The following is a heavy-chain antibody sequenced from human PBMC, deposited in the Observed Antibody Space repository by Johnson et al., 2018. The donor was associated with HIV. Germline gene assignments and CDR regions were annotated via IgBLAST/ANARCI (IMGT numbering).Heavy chain of an antibody. J-gene: IGHJ3*02. CDR3: AREDPREFHGYGGDGFDI. CDR1: GFTFDDYG. Sequence: EKLVESGGGVVRPGGSLRLSCAASGFTFDDYGMSWVRQAPGKGLEWVSGLNWNGDSTGYGDFVKCRFTISRENAKNALYLQMNSLRAEDTALYYCAREDPREFHGYGGDGFDIWGQGTMVTVAS. V-gene: IGHV3-20*04. D-gene: IGHD3-16*01. CDR2: LNWNGDST.